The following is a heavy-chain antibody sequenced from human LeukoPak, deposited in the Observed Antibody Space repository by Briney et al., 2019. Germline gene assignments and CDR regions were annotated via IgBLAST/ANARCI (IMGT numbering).Heavy chain of an antibody. Sequence: PSETLSLTCTVSGGSISSSSYYWGWNRQPPGKGLEWIGSIYYSGSTYYNPSLKSRVTISVDTSKNQFSLKLSSVTAADTAVYYCASLSGGTYYYDSSGYFVDYWGQGTLVTVSS. CDR1: GGSISSSSYY. J-gene: IGHJ4*02. V-gene: IGHV4-39*01. D-gene: IGHD3-22*01. CDR3: ASLSGGTYYYDSSGYFVDY. CDR2: IYYSGST.